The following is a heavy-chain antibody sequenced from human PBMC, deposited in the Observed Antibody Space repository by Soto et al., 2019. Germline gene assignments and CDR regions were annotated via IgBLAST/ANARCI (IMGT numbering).Heavy chain of an antibody. Sequence: PSETLSLTCAISGDSVSSNSAAWNWIRQSPSGGLEWLGRTYYRSKWYNDYAVSVKSRITINPDTSKNQFSLQLNSVTPEDTAVYYCARVVISRHYGMDVWGQGTTVTVSS. CDR3: ARVVISRHYGMDV. V-gene: IGHV6-1*01. CDR1: GDSVSSNSAA. J-gene: IGHJ6*02. CDR2: TYYRSKWYN. D-gene: IGHD2-21*01.